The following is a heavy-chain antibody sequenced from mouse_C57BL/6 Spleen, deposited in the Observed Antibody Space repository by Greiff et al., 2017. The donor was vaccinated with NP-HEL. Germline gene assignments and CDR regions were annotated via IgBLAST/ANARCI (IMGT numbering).Heavy chain of an antibody. D-gene: IGHD1-1*01. V-gene: IGHV1-59*01. Sequence: QVQLQQPGAELVRPGTSVKLSCKASGYTFTSYWMHWVKQRPGQGLEWIGVIDPSDSYTNYNQKLKGKATLTVDTSSSTAYMQLSSLTSEDSAVYYCARSGDYGSYWYFDVWGTGTTVTVSS. CDR3: ARSGDYGSYWYFDV. J-gene: IGHJ1*03. CDR2: IDPSDSYT. CDR1: GYTFTSYW.